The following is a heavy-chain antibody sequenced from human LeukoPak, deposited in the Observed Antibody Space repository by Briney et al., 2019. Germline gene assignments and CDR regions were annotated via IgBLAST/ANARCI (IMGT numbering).Heavy chain of an antibody. J-gene: IGHJ2*01. Sequence: SETLSLTCTVSGDSISSYYWSWIRQPPGKGLEWIGYIYYSGSTNYNPSLKSRVTISVDTSKNQSSLKLSSVTAADTAVYYCARDGIAVAGSYWYFDLWGRGTLVTVSS. CDR1: GDSISSYY. CDR2: IYYSGST. CDR3: ARDGIAVAGSYWYFDL. D-gene: IGHD6-19*01. V-gene: IGHV4-59*01.